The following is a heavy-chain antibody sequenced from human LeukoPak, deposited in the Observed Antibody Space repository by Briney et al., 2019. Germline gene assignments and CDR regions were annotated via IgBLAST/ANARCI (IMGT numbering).Heavy chain of an antibody. CDR2: VDPEDGET. CDR3: ARAYPPERIAAYYYGMDV. CDR1: GYTFTDYY. J-gene: IGHJ6*02. D-gene: IGHD1-14*01. V-gene: IGHV1-69-2*01. Sequence: ASVKVSCKASGYTFTDYYMHWVQQAPGKGLEWMGRVDPEDGETIYAEKFQGRVTITADTSTDTAYMELSRLRSDDTAVYYCARAYPPERIAAYYYGMDVWGQGTTVTVSS.